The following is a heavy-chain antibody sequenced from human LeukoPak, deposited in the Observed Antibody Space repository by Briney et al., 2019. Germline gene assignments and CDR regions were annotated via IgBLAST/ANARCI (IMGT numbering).Heavy chain of an antibody. CDR3: ARTSPTYYFDSSGYYYGDY. V-gene: IGHV1-2*06. CDR1: AYSFTDYY. CDR2: INPNTGVT. J-gene: IGHJ4*02. D-gene: IGHD3-22*01. Sequence: ASVKVSCKASAYSFTDYYIHWVRQAPGQGLEWMGRINPNTGVTDYAQIFKGRVTMTRDTSISTAYMELSRLGSDDTAVYYCARTSPTYYFDSSGYYYGDYWGQGTLVTVSS.